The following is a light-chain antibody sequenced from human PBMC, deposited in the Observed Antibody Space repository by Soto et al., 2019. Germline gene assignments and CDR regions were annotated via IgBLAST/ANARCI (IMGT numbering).Light chain of an antibody. Sequence: AIQMTQSPSSLSASVGDRVTITCRASPGIRNELGWYQQKPGKAPKLLIYAASSLQSGVPSRFSGGGSGTDFTLTISSLQPEDFATYYCLQDSSYPRTFGQGTRLEIK. V-gene: IGKV1-6*01. J-gene: IGKJ2*02. CDR1: PGIRNE. CDR3: LQDSSYPRT. CDR2: AAS.